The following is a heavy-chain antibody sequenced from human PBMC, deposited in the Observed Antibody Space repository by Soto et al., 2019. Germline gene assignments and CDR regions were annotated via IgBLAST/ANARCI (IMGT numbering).Heavy chain of an antibody. Sequence: EVHLLESGGGLVQPGGSLRLSCAASGFIFSSYAMTWVRQAPGKGLEWVSTIRGSDASTYYADSVKGRFSISRDNSRSTLSLQMNSLRADDTAVYYCAKYSDSSGDYYYGLDVWGQGTTVTVSS. V-gene: IGHV3-23*01. CDR3: AKYSDSSGDYYYGLDV. J-gene: IGHJ6*02. D-gene: IGHD4-17*01. CDR1: GFIFSSYA. CDR2: IRGSDAST.